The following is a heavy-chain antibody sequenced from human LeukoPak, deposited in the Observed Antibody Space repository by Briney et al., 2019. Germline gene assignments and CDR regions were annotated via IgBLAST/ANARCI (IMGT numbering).Heavy chain of an antibody. CDR1: GFTFTSSA. J-gene: IGHJ4*02. Sequence: SVKVSCKASGFTFTSSAVQWVRQARGQRLEWIGWIVVGSGNTNYAQKFKERVTITRDMSTSTAYMELSRLRSEDTAVYYCAASPPLNSGSYNYFDYWGQGTLVTVSS. D-gene: IGHD1-26*01. CDR2: IVVGSGNT. V-gene: IGHV1-58*01. CDR3: AASPPLNSGSYNYFDY.